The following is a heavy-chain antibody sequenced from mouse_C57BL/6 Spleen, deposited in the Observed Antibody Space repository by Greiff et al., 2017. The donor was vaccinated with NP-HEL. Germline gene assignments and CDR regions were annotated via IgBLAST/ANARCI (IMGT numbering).Heavy chain of an antibody. J-gene: IGHJ2*01. D-gene: IGHD1-1*01. Sequence: EVQLQQSGPELVKPGASVKMSCKASGYTFTDYNMHWVKQSHGKSLEWIGYINPNNGGTSYNQKFKGKATLTVNKSSSTAYMELRSLTSEDSAVYYCAIPPRYGSSYDYWGQGTTLTVSS. CDR1: GYTFTDYN. CDR3: AIPPRYGSSYDY. V-gene: IGHV1-22*01. CDR2: INPNNGGT.